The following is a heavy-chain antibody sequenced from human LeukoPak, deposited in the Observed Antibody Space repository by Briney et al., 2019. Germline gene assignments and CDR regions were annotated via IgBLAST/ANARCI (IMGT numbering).Heavy chain of an antibody. J-gene: IGHJ6*03. CDR1: GFTFSSYS. V-gene: IGHV3-21*01. CDR2: ISSSSSYI. CDR3: ARGLRDYYMDV. Sequence: GGSLRLSCAASGFTFSSYSMNWVRQAPGKGLEWVSSISSSSSYIYYADSVKGRFTISRDNAKNSPYLQMNSLRAEDTAVYYCARGLRDYYMDVWGKGTTVTVSS.